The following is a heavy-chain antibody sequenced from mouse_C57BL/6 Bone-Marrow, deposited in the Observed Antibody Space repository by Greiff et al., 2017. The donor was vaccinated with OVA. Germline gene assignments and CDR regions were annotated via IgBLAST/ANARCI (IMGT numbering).Heavy chain of an antibody. D-gene: IGHD2-2*01. V-gene: IGHV5-4*01. CDR1: GFTFSSYA. CDR2: ISDGGSYT. J-gene: IGHJ4*01. Sequence: EVQLVESGGGLVKPGGSLKLSCAASGFTFSSYAMSWVRQTPEKRLEWVATISDGGSYTYYPDNVKGRFTISRDNAKNNLYLQMSHLKSEDTAMYYCARDQGLSLYAMDYWGQGTSVTVSS. CDR3: ARDQGLSLYAMDY.